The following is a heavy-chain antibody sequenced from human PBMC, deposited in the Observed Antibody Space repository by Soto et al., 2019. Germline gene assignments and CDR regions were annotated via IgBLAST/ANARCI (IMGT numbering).Heavy chain of an antibody. CDR2: IFSNDEK. CDR1: GFSLSNAGLG. Sequence: QVTVKESGPVLVKPTETLTLTCTVSGFSLSNAGLGVSWIRQPPGQALEWLAHIFSNDEKSYTTSQKSRLTISKDTSKSQVVLTMTNMDPVDTATYYCASTYSTSGYWFDPWGQGTLVTVSS. V-gene: IGHV2-26*04. D-gene: IGHD6-13*01. CDR3: ASTYSTSGYWFDP. J-gene: IGHJ5*02.